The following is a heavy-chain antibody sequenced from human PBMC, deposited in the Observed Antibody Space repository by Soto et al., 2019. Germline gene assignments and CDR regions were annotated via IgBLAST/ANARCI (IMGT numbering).Heavy chain of an antibody. CDR1: GFTFSSYA. CDR3: ARGEYSYEF. D-gene: IGHD5-18*01. CDR2: ISASSGHT. V-gene: IGHV3-23*01. J-gene: IGHJ4*02. Sequence: QLLESGGDLVQPGGSLRLSCAASGFTFSSYAMTWVRQAPGKGLQWVSKISASSGHTYYADSVNGRFTISRDNSKNTLYLQLNRLRAEDTAVYYCARGEYSYEFGGQGTLVTVSS.